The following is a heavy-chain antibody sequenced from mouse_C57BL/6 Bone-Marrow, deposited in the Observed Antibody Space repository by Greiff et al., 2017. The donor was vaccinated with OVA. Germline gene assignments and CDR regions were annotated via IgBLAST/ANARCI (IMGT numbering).Heavy chain of an antibody. CDR3: ASSSGIHYYAMDY. V-gene: IGHV1-7*01. J-gene: IGHJ4*01. D-gene: IGHD3-2*02. CDR2: INPSSGYT. CDR1: GYTFTSYW. Sequence: VQLQQSGAELVKPGASVKLSCKASGYTFTSYWMHWVKQRPGQGLEWIGYINPSSGYTKYNQKFKDKATLTADKSSSTAYMQLSSLTYEDSAVYYCASSSGIHYYAMDYWGQGTSVTVSS.